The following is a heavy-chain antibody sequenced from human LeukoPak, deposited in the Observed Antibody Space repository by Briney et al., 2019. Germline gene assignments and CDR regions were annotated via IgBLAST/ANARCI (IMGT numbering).Heavy chain of an antibody. CDR1: CGSFSGYY. V-gene: IGHV4-34*01. CDR3: ARGGRVVVVAATNNWFDP. J-gene: IGHJ5*02. D-gene: IGHD2-15*01. CDR2: INHSGST. Sequence: SETLPLTCGVYCGSFSGYYWRWLRQPPGKGLEWIGEINHSGSTNYNPSLKSRVTISVDTSKNQFSLKLSSVTAAETAVYYCARGGRVVVVAATNNWFDPWGQGTLVTVSS.